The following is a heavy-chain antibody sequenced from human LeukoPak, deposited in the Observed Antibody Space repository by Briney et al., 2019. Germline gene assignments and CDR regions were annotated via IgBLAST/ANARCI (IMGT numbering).Heavy chain of an antibody. D-gene: IGHD2-2*01. Sequence: SETLSLTCAVYGGSFSGYYWSWIRQPSGKGLEWIGEINHSGSTNYNPSLKSRVTISVDTSKNQFSLKLSSVTAADTAVYYCARAPAAYYFDYWGQGTLVTVSS. CDR3: ARAPAAYYFDY. CDR1: GGSFSGYY. CDR2: INHSGST. V-gene: IGHV4-34*01. J-gene: IGHJ4*02.